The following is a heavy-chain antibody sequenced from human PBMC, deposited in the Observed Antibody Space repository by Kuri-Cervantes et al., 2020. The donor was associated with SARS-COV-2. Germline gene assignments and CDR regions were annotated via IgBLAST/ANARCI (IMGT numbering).Heavy chain of an antibody. CDR3: TAGLGKTHTDY. CDR2: IKREADGGTV. V-gene: IGHV3-15*01. CDR1: GFTFSASW. J-gene: IGHJ4*02. Sequence: GESLKISCAASGFTFSASWLSWVRRAPGKGLEWIGQIKREADGGTVQYATPVTGRFTISRDDSKNTLSLQMNDLRSEDTAIYYCTAGLGKTHTDYWGQGTLV. D-gene: IGHD7-27*01.